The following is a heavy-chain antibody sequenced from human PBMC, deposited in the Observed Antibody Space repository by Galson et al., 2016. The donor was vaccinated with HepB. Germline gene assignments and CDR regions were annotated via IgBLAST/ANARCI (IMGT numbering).Heavy chain of an antibody. D-gene: IGHD3-10*01. CDR3: ARNFGDYIDY. CDR2: MNPKTGNT. Sequence: SVKAPCKASGYTFTTYDVNCVRQAPGQGLEWMGWMNPKTGNTGYAQIFQGRVTMTRDTSMSTAYMELFSLRSADTAVYYCARNFGDYIDYWGQGTLVTVSS. CDR1: GYTFTTYD. J-gene: IGHJ4*02. V-gene: IGHV1-8*01.